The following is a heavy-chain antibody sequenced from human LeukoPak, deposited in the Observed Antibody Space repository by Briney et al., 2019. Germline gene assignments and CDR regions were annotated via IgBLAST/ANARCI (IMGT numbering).Heavy chain of an antibody. V-gene: IGHV3-21*01. D-gene: IGHD7-27*01. CDR1: GFTFRSDS. J-gene: IGHJ4*02. CDR2: ITVDSKYK. CDR3: ARDHNWGSDY. Sequence: VGCLRLSCAASGFTFRSDSMNSVRQAPGRGLEWVSSITVDSKYKYYADSVKGRFTISRDNAKVSLYLQMSSLRAEDTAVYYCARDHNWGSDYWGQGTLVTVSS.